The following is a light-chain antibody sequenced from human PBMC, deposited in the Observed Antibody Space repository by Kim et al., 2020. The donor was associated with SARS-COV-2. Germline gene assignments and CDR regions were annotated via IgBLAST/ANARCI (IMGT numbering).Light chain of an antibody. Sequence: SASVGDKVPIPCQASQDISTYLNWYQQKPGKAPNLLIFDASNLEAGVPSRFSGSGSGTDFTFTITSLRPEDIATYYCQQFDDLVTFGGGTKVDIK. J-gene: IGKJ4*01. V-gene: IGKV1-33*01. CDR1: QDISTY. CDR3: QQFDDLVT. CDR2: DAS.